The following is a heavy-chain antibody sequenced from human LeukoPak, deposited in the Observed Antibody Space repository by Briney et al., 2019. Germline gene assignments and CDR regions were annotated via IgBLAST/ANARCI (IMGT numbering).Heavy chain of an antibody. CDR3: ASLSFSGYYPNNWFDH. V-gene: IGHV5-51*01. CDR2: IYPGDSDT. D-gene: IGHD3-22*01. J-gene: IGHJ5*02. Sequence: GESLKISCKGSGYSFTSYWIGWVRQMPGKGLEWMGIIYPGDSDTRYSPSLQGQVTTSADKSISTAYLQWSSLKASDTAMYYCASLSFSGYYPNNWFDHWGQGTLVTVSS. CDR1: GYSFTSYW.